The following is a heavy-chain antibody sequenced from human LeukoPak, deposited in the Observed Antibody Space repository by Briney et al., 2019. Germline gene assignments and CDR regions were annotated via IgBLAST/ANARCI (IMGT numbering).Heavy chain of an antibody. D-gene: IGHD3-22*01. Sequence: GGSLRLSCAASRFTFSSYAMSWVRQAPGKGLEWVSAISGGGGSTYYADSVKGRFTISRDNSKNTLYLQMNSLRAEDTAVYYCAKYYYYDSSGYTSAFDIWGQGTMVTVSS. CDR3: AKYYYYDSSGYTSAFDI. V-gene: IGHV3-23*01. CDR1: RFTFSSYA. J-gene: IGHJ3*02. CDR2: ISGGGGST.